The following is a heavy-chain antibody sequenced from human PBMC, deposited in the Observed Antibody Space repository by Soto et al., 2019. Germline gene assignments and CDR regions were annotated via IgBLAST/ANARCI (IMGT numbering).Heavy chain of an antibody. Sequence: QAHLQQSGAEVKKPGASVKVSCEASGYNFATTSIAWVRQAPGQGLEWMGWITPYNGDTKYEQKLQGRVTMTTDTSTNTAHMEERSLRSDDAAVYYCATLGPCSGGTCYSRPLYNGGQGTLVTVSS. J-gene: IGHJ4*02. CDR1: GYNFATTS. V-gene: IGHV1-18*01. CDR2: ITPYNGDT. CDR3: ATLGPCSGGTCYSRPLYN. D-gene: IGHD2-15*01.